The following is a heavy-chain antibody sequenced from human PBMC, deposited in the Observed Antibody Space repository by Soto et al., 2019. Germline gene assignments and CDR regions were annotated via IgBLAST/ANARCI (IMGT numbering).Heavy chain of an antibody. V-gene: IGHV4-59*01. CDR2: IYYSGST. CDR1: GGSISSYY. CDR3: ARGDYDFWSGYYGYNWFDP. Sequence: ASETLSLTCTVSGGSISSYYWSWIRQPPGKGLEWIGYIYYSGSTNYNPSLKSRVTISVDTSKNQFSLKLSSVTAADTAVYYCARGDYDFWSGYYGYNWFDPWGQGTLVTVSS. J-gene: IGHJ5*02. D-gene: IGHD3-3*01.